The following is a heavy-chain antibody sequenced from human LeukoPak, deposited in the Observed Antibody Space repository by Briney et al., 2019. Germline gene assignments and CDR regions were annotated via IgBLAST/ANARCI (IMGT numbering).Heavy chain of an antibody. CDR1: GGTFSSYA. V-gene: IGHV1-69*13. CDR2: IIPIFGTA. D-gene: IGHD1-20*01. CDR3: AREERITGTLYYYYGIDV. J-gene: IGHJ6*02. Sequence: SVKVSCKASGGTFSSYAISWVRQAPGQGLEWMGGIIPIFGTANYAQKFQGRVTITADESTSTAYMELGSLRSDDTAVYYCAREERITGTLYYYYGIDVWGQGTTVTVSS.